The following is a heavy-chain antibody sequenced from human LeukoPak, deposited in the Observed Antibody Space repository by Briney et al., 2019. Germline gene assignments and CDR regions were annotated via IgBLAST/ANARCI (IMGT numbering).Heavy chain of an antibody. Sequence: ASVKVSCKASGYTFTGYYVHWVRQAPGQGLEWMGWINPNSGGTNYAQKFQGRVTMTRDTSISTAYMELSRLRSDDTAIYYCAREPIYSVRSGPDAFDIWGQGTMVTVSS. D-gene: IGHD2-15*01. CDR1: GYTFTGYY. CDR2: INPNSGGT. CDR3: AREPIYSVRSGPDAFDI. V-gene: IGHV1-2*02. J-gene: IGHJ3*02.